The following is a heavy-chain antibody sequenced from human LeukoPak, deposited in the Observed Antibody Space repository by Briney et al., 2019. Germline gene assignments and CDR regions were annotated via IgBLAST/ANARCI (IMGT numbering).Heavy chain of an antibody. CDR2: FSGSGGST. CDR1: GFTFSSYA. D-gene: IGHD3-10*01. Sequence: PGGSLRLSCAASGFTFSSYAMSWVRQAPGKGLECISGFSGSGGSTYYADSVKGWFTISRDNSKNTLYLQMNSLRAEDTAVYYCAREDVGGSGFFDYWGQGTLVTVSS. CDR3: AREDVGGSGFFDY. V-gene: IGHV3-23*01. J-gene: IGHJ4*02.